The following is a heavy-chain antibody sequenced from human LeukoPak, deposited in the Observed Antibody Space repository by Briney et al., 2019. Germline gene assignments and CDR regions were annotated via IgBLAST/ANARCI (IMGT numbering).Heavy chain of an antibody. CDR2: ISGSGGST. Sequence: PGGSLRLPCAASGFTFSSYAMSWVRQAPGKGLEWVSVISGSGGSTYYADSVKGRFTISRDNSKNTLYLQMNSLRAEDTAVYYCAKDTAQKIGHRFDPWGQGTLVTVSS. D-gene: IGHD5-18*01. J-gene: IGHJ5*02. V-gene: IGHV3-23*01. CDR1: GFTFSSYA. CDR3: AKDTAQKIGHRFDP.